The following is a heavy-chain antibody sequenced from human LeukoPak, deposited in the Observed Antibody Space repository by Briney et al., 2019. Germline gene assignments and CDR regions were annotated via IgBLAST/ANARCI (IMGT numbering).Heavy chain of an antibody. CDR2: ISINTDR. Sequence: GGSLRLSCAASGIAVTGNYMSWVRQPPGKGLEWVSFISINTDRFYSDSVRGRFTISRDSSENTLFLQMNSLRDEDSAVYYCAIAQSWDELFDSWGQGTLVTVSS. CDR1: GIAVTGNY. D-gene: IGHD1-26*01. J-gene: IGHJ4*02. CDR3: AIAQSWDELFDS. V-gene: IGHV3-53*01.